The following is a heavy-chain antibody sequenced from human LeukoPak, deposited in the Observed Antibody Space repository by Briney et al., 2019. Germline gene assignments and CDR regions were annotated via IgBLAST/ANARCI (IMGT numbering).Heavy chain of an antibody. Sequence: GESLKISCKGSGYSFTTYWIGWVRQMPGKGLEWMGIIYPGDSDTRYSPSFQGQVTISADKSISTAYLQWSSLKASDTAMYYCVRHQGSREYSYGTYYYYYYMDVWGKGTTVTVSS. D-gene: IGHD5-18*01. CDR3: VRHQGSREYSYGTYYYYYYMDV. V-gene: IGHV5-51*01. J-gene: IGHJ6*03. CDR2: IYPGDSDT. CDR1: GYSFTTYW.